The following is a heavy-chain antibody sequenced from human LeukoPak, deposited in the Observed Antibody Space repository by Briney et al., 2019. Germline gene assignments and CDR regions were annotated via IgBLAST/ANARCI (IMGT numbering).Heavy chain of an antibody. J-gene: IGHJ5*02. CDR2: IYYGGST. Sequence: SETLSLTCAVSGASISSASDYWGWIRQPPGKGREWLGSIYYGGSTYDNPSLRSRVTISVDTSKNQFSLKLTSVTAADTAVYYCARIGGGSWRNPGYWFDPWGQGNLVTVSS. V-gene: IGHV4-39*01. CDR1: GASISSASDY. CDR3: ARIGGGSWRNPGYWFDP. D-gene: IGHD2-15*01.